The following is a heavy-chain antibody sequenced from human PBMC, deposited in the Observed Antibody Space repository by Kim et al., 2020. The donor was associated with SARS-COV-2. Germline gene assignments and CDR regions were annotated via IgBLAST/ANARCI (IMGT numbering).Heavy chain of an antibody. CDR3: ARDLARGYSGYVVYYYGMDV. CDR2: ISSSSSYI. J-gene: IGHJ6*02. V-gene: IGHV3-21*01. CDR1: GFTFSSYS. Sequence: GGSLRLSCAASGFTFSSYSMNWVRQAPGKGLEWVSSISSSSSYIYYADSVKGRFTISRDNAKNSLYLQMNSLRAEDTAVYYCARDLARGYSGYVVYYYGMDVWGQGTTVTVSS. D-gene: IGHD5-12*01.